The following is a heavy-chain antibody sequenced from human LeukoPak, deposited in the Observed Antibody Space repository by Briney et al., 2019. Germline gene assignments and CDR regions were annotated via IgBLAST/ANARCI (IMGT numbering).Heavy chain of an antibody. CDR3: ARQDYDFWSGTNAKYFQH. CDR2: IYPGDSDT. J-gene: IGHJ1*01. D-gene: IGHD3-3*01. V-gene: IGHV5-51*01. CDR1: GYSFSSYW. Sequence: GESLKISCKGSGYSFSSYWIGWVRQMPGKGLEWMGIIYPGDSDTRYSPSFQGQVTISADKSISTAYLQWSSLKASDTAMYYCARQDYDFWSGTNAKYFQHWGQGTLVTVSS.